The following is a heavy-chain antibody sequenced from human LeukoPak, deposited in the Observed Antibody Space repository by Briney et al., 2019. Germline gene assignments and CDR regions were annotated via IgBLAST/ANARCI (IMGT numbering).Heavy chain of an antibody. D-gene: IGHD6-25*01. J-gene: IGHJ4*02. CDR3: ARVRAYSSAQGIDY. CDR2: INQDGSEK. CDR1: GLTLSNYW. Sequence: GGSLRLSCAASGLTLSNYWMTWVREATGKGLEWVANINQDGSEKNYVDSVKGRFTISRDNAKNSLYLQMNSLRDEDTAVYYCARVRAYSSAQGIDYWGQGTLVTVSS. V-gene: IGHV3-7*02.